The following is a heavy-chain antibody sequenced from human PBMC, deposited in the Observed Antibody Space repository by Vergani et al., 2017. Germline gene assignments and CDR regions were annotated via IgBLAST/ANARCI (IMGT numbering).Heavy chain of an antibody. V-gene: IGHV4-61*02. CDR2: IYSGGST. CDR3: AREDRYCSGGSCYS. CDR1: GCSISSGSYY. D-gene: IGHD2-15*01. J-gene: IGHJ4*02. Sequence: QLQLQESGPGLVNPSQTLSLTCTVSGCSISSGSYYWNWFRQPAGKGLEWVGRIYSGGSTNYNSSLKSRVTISLDTSKNQFSLKLSSLTAAATAVYYCAREDRYCSGGSCYSWGQGTLVTVSS.